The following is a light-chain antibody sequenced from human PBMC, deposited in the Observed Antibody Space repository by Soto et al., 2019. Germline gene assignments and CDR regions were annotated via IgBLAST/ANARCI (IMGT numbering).Light chain of an antibody. CDR2: EVT. J-gene: IGLJ2*01. CDR3: SSFAGSNDFLV. Sequence: QSVLTQPPSASGSLGQSVTISCTGTSNDVGGYHFVSWYQQHPGKAPKLIIYEVTRRPSGVPDRFSASKSGNTASLTVSGLQPDDEADYYCSSFAGSNDFLVFGGGTQLTVL. CDR1: SNDVGGYHF. V-gene: IGLV2-8*01.